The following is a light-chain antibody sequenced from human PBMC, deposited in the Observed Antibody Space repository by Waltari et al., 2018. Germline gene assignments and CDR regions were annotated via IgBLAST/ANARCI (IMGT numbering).Light chain of an antibody. CDR3: QHYVNLPVT. V-gene: IGKV3D-11*01. J-gene: IGKJ1*01. CDR2: DAS. Sequence: CRASQGVGKSIAWYQQRPGQAPRLLIYDASTRVAGTPGRLSGSGFGTDFSLAISSLGPEDFAVYFCQHYVNLPVTFGQGTKVEI. CDR1: QGVGKS.